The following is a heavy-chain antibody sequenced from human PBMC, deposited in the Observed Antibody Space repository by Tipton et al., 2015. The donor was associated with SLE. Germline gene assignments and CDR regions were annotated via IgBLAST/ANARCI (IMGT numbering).Heavy chain of an antibody. Sequence: TLSLTCTVSGGSISSSSYYWGWIRQPPGKGLEWIGSIYYSGSTYYNPSLKSRVTISVDTSKKQFSLKLSSVTAADTAVYYCARHGKDFWSGEPFDYWGQGTLVTVSS. J-gene: IGHJ4*02. CDR1: GGSISSSSYY. CDR2: IYYSGST. D-gene: IGHD3-3*01. V-gene: IGHV4-39*01. CDR3: ARHGKDFWSGEPFDY.